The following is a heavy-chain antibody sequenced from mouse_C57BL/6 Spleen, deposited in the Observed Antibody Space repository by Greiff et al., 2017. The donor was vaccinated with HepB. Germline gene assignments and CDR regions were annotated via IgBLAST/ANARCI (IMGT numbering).Heavy chain of an antibody. D-gene: IGHD1-1*01. CDR3: TRNYYGTSHWYFDV. V-gene: IGHV6-6*01. J-gene: IGHJ1*03. Sequence: EVQLQQSGGGLVQPGGSMKLSCAASGFTFSDAWMDWVRQSPEKGLEWVAEIRNKANNHATYYAESVKGRFTISRDDSKSRVYLQMNSLRAEDTGIYYCTRNYYGTSHWYFDVWGTGTTVTVSS. CDR1: GFTFSDAW. CDR2: IRNKANNHAT.